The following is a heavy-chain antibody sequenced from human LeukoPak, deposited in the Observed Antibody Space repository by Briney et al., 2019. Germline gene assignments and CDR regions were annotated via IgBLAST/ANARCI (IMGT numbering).Heavy chain of an antibody. CDR1: GGSISSSSYY. D-gene: IGHD2-15*01. J-gene: IGHJ4*02. V-gene: IGHV4-39*07. CDR2: IYYSGST. CDR3: AVLATTHYCDY. Sequence: SETLSLTCTVSGGSISSSSYYWGWIRQPPGKGLEWIGSIYYSGSTYYNPSLKSRVTISVDTSKNQFSLKLSSVTAADTAVYYCAVLATTHYCDYWGQGTLVTVSS.